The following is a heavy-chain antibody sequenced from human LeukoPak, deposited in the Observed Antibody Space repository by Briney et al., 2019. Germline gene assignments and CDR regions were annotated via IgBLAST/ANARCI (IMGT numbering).Heavy chain of an antibody. J-gene: IGHJ4*02. Sequence: GGSPRLSCAASGFTFSSYDMHWVRHATGKGLEWVSAIGVAANTFYSGSVKGRFTISRENAKNSLYLLMTSLRAEDTAVYYCARQNTPHGNFDYWGQGILVTVSS. V-gene: IGHV3-13*01. CDR3: ARQNTPHGNFDY. D-gene: IGHD1-26*01. CDR2: IGVAANT. CDR1: GFTFSSYD.